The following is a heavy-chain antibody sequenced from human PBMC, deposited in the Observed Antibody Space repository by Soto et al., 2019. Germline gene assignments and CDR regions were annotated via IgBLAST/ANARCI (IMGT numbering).Heavy chain of an antibody. J-gene: IGHJ5*02. CDR1: GTSISSTFW. CDR3: ATPPPRIVVMTTEIPS. CDR2: VYHTGTT. V-gene: IGHV4-4*02. D-gene: IGHD2-21*02. Sequence: SETLSLTCAVSGTSISSTFWWTWVRQPPGKGLEWIGEVYHTGTTKYNPSLKNRVTISVDKSNNQFSLELRAVTAADTAVYYCATPPPRIVVMTTEIPSWGQGILVTVSS.